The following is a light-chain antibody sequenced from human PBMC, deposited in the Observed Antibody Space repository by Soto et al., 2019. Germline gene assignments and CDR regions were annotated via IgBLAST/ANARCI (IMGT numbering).Light chain of an antibody. J-gene: IGKJ1*01. CDR3: QQYHTCWT. CDR2: KSS. Sequence: DIQMTQYPSILPASIGDRVTTTCRASQSISPWLAWYQQKAGEGPRLLISKSSNLQRGVPSRFSGRGSGTEFTLTISSLQPDDVATYYCQQYHTCWTFGQGTKVEVK. V-gene: IGKV1-5*03. CDR1: QSISPW.